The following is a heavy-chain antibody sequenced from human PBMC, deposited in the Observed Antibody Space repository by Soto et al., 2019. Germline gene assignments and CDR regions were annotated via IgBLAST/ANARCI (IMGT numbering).Heavy chain of an antibody. CDR2: IYYSGST. D-gene: IGHD2-15*01. V-gene: IGHV4-39*01. CDR1: GGSISSSSYY. J-gene: IGHJ4*02. CDR3: ARQHGDIVVVVAAGGGDYFDY. Sequence: QLQLQESGPGLVKPSETLSLTCTVSGGSISSSSYYWGWIRQPPGKGLEWIGSIYYSGSTYYNPSLKRRVTTSVDTSKNHFSLKLSSVTAADTAVYYCARQHGDIVVVVAAGGGDYFDYWGQGTLVTVSS.